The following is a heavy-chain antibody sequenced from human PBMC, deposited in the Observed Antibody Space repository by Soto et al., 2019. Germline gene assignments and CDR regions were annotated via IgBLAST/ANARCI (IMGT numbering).Heavy chain of an antibody. J-gene: IGHJ4*02. V-gene: IGHV1-46*01. CDR1: GYTFASYY. D-gene: IGHD3-22*01. Sequence: GASVKVSCKASGYTFASYYMHWVRQAPGQGLEWMGIINPSGGSTSYAQKFQGRVTMTRDTSTSTAYMELSSLRSEDTAVYYCARGKYYYDSSGYYYFDYWGQGTLVIVSS. CDR2: INPSGGST. CDR3: ARGKYYYDSSGYYYFDY.